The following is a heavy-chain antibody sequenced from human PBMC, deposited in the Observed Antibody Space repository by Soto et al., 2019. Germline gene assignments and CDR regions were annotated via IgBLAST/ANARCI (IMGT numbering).Heavy chain of an antibody. D-gene: IGHD2-2*01. CDR2: ISGSGAYT. V-gene: IGHV3-23*01. CDR3: ARDRHPYSTKYYFDY. CDR1: GFTFSTYA. Sequence: GGSLRLSCAASGFTFSTYAMNWVRQPPGKGLEWVSSISGSGAYTYYADSVQGRFTISRDNSKNTLNLQMNSLRAEDTAVYYCARDRHPYSTKYYFDYWGQGTLVTVYS. J-gene: IGHJ4*02.